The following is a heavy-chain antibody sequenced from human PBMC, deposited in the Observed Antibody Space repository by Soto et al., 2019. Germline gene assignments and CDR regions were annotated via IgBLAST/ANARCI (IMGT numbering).Heavy chain of an antibody. CDR3: ASRGAYCGGDCYPNWFDP. V-gene: IGHV4-31*03. CDR2: IYYSGST. Sequence: PSETLSLTCTVSGGSISSGGYYWSWIRQHPGKGLEWIGYIYYSGSTYYNPSLKSRVTISVDTSKNQFSLKLSSVTAADTAVYYCASRGAYCGGDCYPNWFDPWGQGTLVTVSS. D-gene: IGHD2-21*02. CDR1: GGSISSGGYY. J-gene: IGHJ5*02.